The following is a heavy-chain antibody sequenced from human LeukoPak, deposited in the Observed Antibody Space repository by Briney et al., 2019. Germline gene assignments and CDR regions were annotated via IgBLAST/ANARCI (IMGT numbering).Heavy chain of an antibody. CDR2: ISSNGGST. CDR1: GFTSSSSA. J-gene: IGHJ3*02. CDR3: VRDPQYYYDSRAGHDAFDT. D-gene: IGHD3-22*01. V-gene: IGHV3-64D*09. Sequence: PGGSLRLACSASGFTSSSSAIHWVRQAPGKGLEYVSAISSNGGSTYHADSVKGRFTISRDNSKNTLYLQMSSLRAEDTAVYYCVRDPQYYYDSRAGHDAFDTWGQGAMVTVSS.